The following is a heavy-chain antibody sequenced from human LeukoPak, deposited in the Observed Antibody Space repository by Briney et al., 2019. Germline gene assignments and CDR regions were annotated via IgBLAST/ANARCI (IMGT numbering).Heavy chain of an antibody. J-gene: IGHJ1*01. CDR1: GFTFSSYS. D-gene: IGHD4-17*01. V-gene: IGHV3-48*04. Sequence: GGSLRLSCVASGFTFSSYSMNWVRQAPGKGLEWVSYITRSSSAKFYADSVKGRFTISRDNAKNSLYLQMNSLRTEDTALYYCAHTVTPRYFQFWGQGTLVTVSS. CDR2: ITRSSSAK. CDR3: AHTVTPRYFQF.